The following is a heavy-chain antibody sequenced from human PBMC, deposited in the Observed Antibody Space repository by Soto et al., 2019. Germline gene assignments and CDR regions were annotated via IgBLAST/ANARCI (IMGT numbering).Heavy chain of an antibody. V-gene: IGHV1-2*04. CDR3: ARVRMTTVSVYYFDY. Sequence: ASVKVSCKASGYTFTGYYMHWVRQAPGQGLEWMGWINPNSGGTNYAQKFQGWVTMTRDTSISTAYMELSRLRSDDTAVYYCARVRMTTVSVYYFDYWRQGTLATVSS. J-gene: IGHJ4*02. CDR1: GYTFTGYY. CDR2: INPNSGGT. D-gene: IGHD4-17*01.